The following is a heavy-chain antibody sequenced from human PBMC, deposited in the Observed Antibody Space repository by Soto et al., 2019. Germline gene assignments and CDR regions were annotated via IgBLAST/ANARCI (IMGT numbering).Heavy chain of an antibody. J-gene: IGHJ3*02. CDR1: GFTVSSNY. V-gene: IGHV3-66*01. CDR3: ASSTSSSWYDDAFDI. D-gene: IGHD6-13*01. CDR2: IYSGGST. Sequence: EVQLVESGGGLVQPGGSLRLSCAASGFTVSSNYMSWVRQAPGKGLEWVSGIYSGGSTYYADSVKGRFTISRDNSKNTLYLQMNSLRAEDTAVYYCASSTSSSWYDDAFDIWGQGTMVTVSS.